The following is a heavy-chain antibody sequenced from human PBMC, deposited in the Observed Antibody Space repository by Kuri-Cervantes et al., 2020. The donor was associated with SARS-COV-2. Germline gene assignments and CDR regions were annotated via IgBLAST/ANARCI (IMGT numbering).Heavy chain of an antibody. CDR1: GGSISSYY. D-gene: IGHD3-10*01. V-gene: IGHV4-59*12. CDR3: ARGVITMVRGVIITQLTFFDY. CDR2: IYYSGST. Sequence: ESLKISCTVSGGSISSYYWSWIRQPPGKGLEWIGYIYYSGSTNYNPSLKSRVTISVDTSKNQFSLKLSSVTAADTAVYYCARGVITMVRGVIITQLTFFDYCGQGALVTASS. J-gene: IGHJ4*02.